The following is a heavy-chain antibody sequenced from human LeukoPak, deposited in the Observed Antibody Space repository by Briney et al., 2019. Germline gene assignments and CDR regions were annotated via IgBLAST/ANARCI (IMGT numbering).Heavy chain of an antibody. V-gene: IGHV3-49*04. CDR2: IRSKAYGGTT. J-gene: IGHJ3*02. CDR1: GFTFSSYW. Sequence: GGSLRLSCAASGFTFSSYWMHWVRQAPGKGLEWVGFIRSKAYGGTTEYAASVKGRFTISRDDSKSIAYLQMNSLKTEDTAVYYCTEAFDIWGQGTMVTVSS. CDR3: TEAFDI.